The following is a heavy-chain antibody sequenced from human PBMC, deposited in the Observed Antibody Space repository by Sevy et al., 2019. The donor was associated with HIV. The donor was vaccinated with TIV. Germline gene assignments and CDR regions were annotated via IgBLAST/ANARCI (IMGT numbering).Heavy chain of an antibody. CDR1: GFAFYDYS. CDR3: AREGCTRPHDY. D-gene: IGHD2-8*01. V-gene: IGHV3-23*01. Sequence: GGSLRLSCAASGFAFYDYSMSWIRQAPGKGLEWVATLSFGGGKLTYADSVKGRFTISRDNSKNSFYLQMDNLRVEDTALYYCAREGCTRPHDYWGQGTRVTVSS. J-gene: IGHJ4*02. CDR2: LSFGGGKL.